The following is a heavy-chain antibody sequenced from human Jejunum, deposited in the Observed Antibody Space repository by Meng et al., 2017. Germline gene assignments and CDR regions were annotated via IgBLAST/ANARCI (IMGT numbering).Heavy chain of an antibody. V-gene: IGHV4-61*02. CDR1: GGSISSGNYY. CDR3: AREKVVGGYDSSDY. CDR2: ISSGGST. Sequence: SETLSLTCNVSGGSISSGNYYWSWIRQPAGKELEWIGRISSGGSTKCKPSLNSRVTISRDTSKNQFSLKLSSVTAADTAVYYCAREKVVGGYDSSDYWGQGKLVTGAS. J-gene: IGHJ4*02. D-gene: IGHD5-12*01.